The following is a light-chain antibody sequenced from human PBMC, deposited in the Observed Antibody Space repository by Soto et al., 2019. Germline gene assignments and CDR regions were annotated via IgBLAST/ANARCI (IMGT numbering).Light chain of an antibody. CDR3: AAWDDSLNGYV. J-gene: IGLJ1*01. CDR1: NSNIGSNT. CDR2: SNN. V-gene: IGLV1-44*01. Sequence: QSVLTQPPSASGTPGQRVTVSCSGSNSNIGSNTVNWYQQLPGTAPKLLIYSNNQRPSGVPDRFSGSKSGTSASPAISGLQSEDEADYYCAAWDDSLNGYVFGTGTKVTVL.